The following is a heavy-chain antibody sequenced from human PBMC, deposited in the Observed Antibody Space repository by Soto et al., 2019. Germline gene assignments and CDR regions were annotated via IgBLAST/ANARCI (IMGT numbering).Heavy chain of an antibody. CDR1: GGSISSDDYY. Sequence: PSETLSLTCSVSGGSISSDDYYWTWIRQAPGEGLEWIGYIYYSGRTLYNPSLKSRVTISIDTAKNQFSLKLISVSASDTAVYFCVRELSNSPYFFDDWGQGALVTVSS. J-gene: IGHJ4*02. V-gene: IGHV4-30-4*01. CDR2: IYYSGRT. CDR3: VRELSNSPYFFDD. D-gene: IGHD4-4*01.